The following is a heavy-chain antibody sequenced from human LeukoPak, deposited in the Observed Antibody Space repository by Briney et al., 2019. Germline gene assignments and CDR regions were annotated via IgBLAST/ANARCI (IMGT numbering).Heavy chain of an antibody. CDR1: GYTFTSYA. D-gene: IGHD2-8*01. CDR3: ARDLQYEFYFDY. CDR2: ISACNGNT. V-gene: IGHV1-18*01. Sequence: ASVKVSCKASGYTFTSYAMNWVRQAPGQGLEWMGWISACNGNTNYAQKLQGRVTMTTDTFTSTAYMELRSLRSDDTAVYYCARDLQYEFYFDYWGQGTLVTVSS. J-gene: IGHJ4*02.